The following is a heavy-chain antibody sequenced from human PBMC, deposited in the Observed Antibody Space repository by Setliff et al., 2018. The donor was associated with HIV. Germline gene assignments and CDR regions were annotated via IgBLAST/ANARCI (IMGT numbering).Heavy chain of an antibody. J-gene: IGHJ4*02. CDR2: IWFDGSKK. D-gene: IGHD5-12*01. CDR1: GFTFSSYA. Sequence: GSLRLSCAASGFTFSSYAMHWVRQAPGKGLEWVAVIWFDGSKKYYTDSVKGRFTISRDNSKNTLFLQMNSLRAEDTAVYYCAKDPRAAVATICDYWGQGTLVTVSS. CDR3: AKDPRAAVATICDY. V-gene: IGHV3-33*06.